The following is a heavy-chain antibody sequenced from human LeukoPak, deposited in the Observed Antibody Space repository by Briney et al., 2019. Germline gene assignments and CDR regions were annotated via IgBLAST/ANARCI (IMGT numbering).Heavy chain of an antibody. Sequence: ASVKVSCKASAHTFTSYYMHWVRQAPGQGLEWMGIINPNGGSTTYAQKFQGRVTMTRDTSASTVYMELRSLGSEDTAVYYCARGVVIMFRRADAFDIWGQGTMVTVSS. CDR1: AHTFTSYY. D-gene: IGHD3-3*01. V-gene: IGHV1-46*01. CDR2: INPNGGST. J-gene: IGHJ3*02. CDR3: ARGVVIMFRRADAFDI.